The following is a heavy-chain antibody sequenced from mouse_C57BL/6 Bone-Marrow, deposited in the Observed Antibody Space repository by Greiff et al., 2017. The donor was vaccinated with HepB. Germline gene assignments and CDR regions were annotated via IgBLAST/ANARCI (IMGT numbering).Heavy chain of an antibody. D-gene: IGHD1-1*01. CDR2: INPSSGYT. CDR3: ARSTVDAMDY. Sequence: QVQLKESGAELARPGASVKMSCKASGYTFTSYTMHWVKQRPGQGLEWIGYINPSSGYTKYNQKFKDKATLTADKSSSTAYMQLSSLTSEDSAVYYCARSTVDAMDYWGQGTSVTVSS. V-gene: IGHV1-4*01. CDR1: GYTFTSYT. J-gene: IGHJ4*01.